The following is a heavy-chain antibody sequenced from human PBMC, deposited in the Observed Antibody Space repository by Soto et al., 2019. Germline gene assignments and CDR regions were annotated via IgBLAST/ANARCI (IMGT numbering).Heavy chain of an antibody. CDR1: GFNVSSNY. V-gene: IGHV3-53*01. Sequence: EVQLVESGGGLIQPGGSLRLSCAASGFNVSSNYMGWVRQAPGKGLEWVSVIYSGAGTYYADSVKGLFTISRDNSKNTLYLQMNSLGAADTAVYYCAGLRGVINYWGQGTLVTVS. J-gene: IGHJ4*02. CDR2: IYSGAGT. CDR3: AGLRGVINY. D-gene: IGHD3-10*01.